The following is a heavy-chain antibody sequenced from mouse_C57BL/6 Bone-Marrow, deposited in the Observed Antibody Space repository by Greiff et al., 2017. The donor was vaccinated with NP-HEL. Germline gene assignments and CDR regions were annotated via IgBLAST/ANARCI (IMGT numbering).Heavy chain of an antibody. CDR3: ARALNYYGSSYWYFDV. Sequence: QVQLQQSGAELARPGASVKLSCKASGYTFTSYGISWVKQRTGPGLEWIGEIYPRSGNTYYNEQFKGQATLTADKSSSTAYMELRSLTSEDSAVYFCARALNYYGSSYWYFDVWGTGTTVTVSS. V-gene: IGHV1-81*01. J-gene: IGHJ1*03. D-gene: IGHD1-1*01. CDR1: GYTFTSYG. CDR2: IYPRSGNT.